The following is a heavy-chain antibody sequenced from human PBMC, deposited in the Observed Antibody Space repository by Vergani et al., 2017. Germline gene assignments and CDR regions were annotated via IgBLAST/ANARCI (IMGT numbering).Heavy chain of an antibody. D-gene: IGHD3-3*01. CDR2: IRFDGNNK. V-gene: IGHV3-30*02. J-gene: IGHJ4*02. CDR1: GFTFSACP. CDR3: AKMGLGVLTCSAVDS. Sequence: VQLLESGGGLVQPGGSVRLSCAASGFTFSACPMTWVRQAPGKGLEWVAFIRFDGNNKYYGGSVKGRFTIYRDNSKNTLYLQMDRLRPEDTAVYYCAKMGLGVLTCSAVDSWGQGTLVTVSS.